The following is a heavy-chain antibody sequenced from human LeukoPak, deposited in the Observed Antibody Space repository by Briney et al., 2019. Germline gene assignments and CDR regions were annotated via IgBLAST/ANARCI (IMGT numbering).Heavy chain of an antibody. Sequence: ASVKVSCKASGYRFTNYGISWVRQAPGQGLEWMGWISTYNGNTNYPENLQGRVTLTTDTSTSTVYMELRSLRSDDTAVYYCARDHSIYFYGSGSFADYWGQGNPVTVSS. CDR3: ARDHSIYFYGSGSFADY. D-gene: IGHD3-10*01. CDR1: GYRFTNYG. CDR2: ISTYNGNT. J-gene: IGHJ4*02. V-gene: IGHV1-18*01.